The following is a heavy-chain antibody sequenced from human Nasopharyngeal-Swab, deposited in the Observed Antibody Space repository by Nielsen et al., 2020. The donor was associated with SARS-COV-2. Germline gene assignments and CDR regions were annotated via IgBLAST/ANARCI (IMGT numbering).Heavy chain of an antibody. CDR1: GYTFTSYV. CDR3: ARVESECPADY. D-gene: IGHD2/OR15-2a*01. CDR2: ISGYNGKT. J-gene: IGHJ4*02. Sequence: ASVKVSCKASGYTFTSYVISFVRQTPGQGLEWMGWISGYNGKTNYAQKLQGRVTITTDTSTSTAYMELRSLRSDDTAVYYCARVESECPADYWGQGTLVTVSS. V-gene: IGHV1-18*04.